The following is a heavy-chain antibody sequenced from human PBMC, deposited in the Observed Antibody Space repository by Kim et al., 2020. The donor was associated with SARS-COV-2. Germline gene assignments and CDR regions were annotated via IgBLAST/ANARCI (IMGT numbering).Heavy chain of an antibody. Sequence: SETLSLTCTVSGGSISSSSYYWGWIRQPPGKGLEWIGSIYYSGSTYYNPSLKSRVTISVDTSKNQFSLKLSSVTAADTAVYYCARDLGAAARFIYRGLDAFDIWGQGTMVTVSS. CDR3: ARDLGAAARFIYRGLDAFDI. V-gene: IGHV4-39*02. CDR2: IYYSGST. D-gene: IGHD6-13*01. CDR1: GGSISSSSYY. J-gene: IGHJ3*02.